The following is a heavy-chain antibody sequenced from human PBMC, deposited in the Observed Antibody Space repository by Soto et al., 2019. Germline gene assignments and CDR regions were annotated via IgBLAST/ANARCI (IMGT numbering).Heavy chain of an antibody. Sequence: PSETLSLTCTVSGVSVSSGGYPWTWIRQHPGKGLEWIGYMYYSGSMYSNPSLKSRVTISVDTSKNQISLKLRSVTVADTAVYYCARDRSRYYCLDVWGQGTTVTASS. J-gene: IGHJ6*02. CDR3: ARDRSRYYCLDV. V-gene: IGHV4-31*03. CDR2: MYYSGSM. CDR1: GVSVSSGGYP.